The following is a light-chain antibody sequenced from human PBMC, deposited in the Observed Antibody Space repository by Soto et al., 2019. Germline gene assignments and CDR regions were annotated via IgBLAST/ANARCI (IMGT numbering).Light chain of an antibody. J-gene: IGKJ1*01. CDR3: MLGTHWPRT. Sequence: VVMTQSPLSLPVTLGQPASISCRSSQSLVYSDGNTYLSWFQQRPGQSPRRLIYKVSNRDSGVPDRFSGSGSGTDFTLKISRVEAEDVGVYYCMLGTHWPRTFGQGTKVEIK. CDR2: KVS. CDR1: QSLVYSDGNTY. V-gene: IGKV2-30*01.